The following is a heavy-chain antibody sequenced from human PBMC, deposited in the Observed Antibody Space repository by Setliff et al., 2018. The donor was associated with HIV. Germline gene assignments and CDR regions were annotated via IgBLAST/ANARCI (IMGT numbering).Heavy chain of an antibody. V-gene: IGHV3-23*01. CDR1: GFTFKNYD. CDR2: ISVSGFYI. D-gene: IGHD7-27*01. CDR3: AKNWGSRGIWGVFDY. J-gene: IGHJ4*02. Sequence: AGGSLRLSCAASGFTFKNYDMNWVRQAPGGGLEWVSFISVSGFYIHYADSVKGRFTISRDNSKNTLYLQMNSLRAEDTAIYYCAKNWGSRGIWGVFDYWGQGTLVTVSS.